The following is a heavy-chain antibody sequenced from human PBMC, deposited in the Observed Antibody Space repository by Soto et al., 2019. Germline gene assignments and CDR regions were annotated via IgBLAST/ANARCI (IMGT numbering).Heavy chain of an antibody. V-gene: IGHV3-9*01. D-gene: IGHD5-12*01. CDR1: GFTFDDYA. J-gene: IGHJ6*02. CDR3: AKDMGGYDSVRLAYYGMDV. Sequence: GGSLRLSCAVSGFTFDDYAMHWVRQAPRKGLEWVSGISWNSGSIGYADSVKGRFTISRDNAKNSLYLQMNSLRAEDTALYYCAKDMGGYDSVRLAYYGMDVWGQGTTVTVSS. CDR2: ISWNSGSI.